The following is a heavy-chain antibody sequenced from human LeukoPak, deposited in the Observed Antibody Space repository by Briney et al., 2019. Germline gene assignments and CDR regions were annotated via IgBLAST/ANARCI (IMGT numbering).Heavy chain of an antibody. V-gene: IGHV3-7*05. Sequence: GGSLRLSCAASRFTFSNFWMTWVRQAPEKGREWVANIKQDGSEKNYVDSVKGRFTISRDNAKNSLYMQMNSLRAEDTAVYYCARGSGSGWPLDRWGQGALVTVSS. D-gene: IGHD6-19*01. J-gene: IGHJ5*02. CDR3: ARGSGSGWPLDR. CDR2: IKQDGSEK. CDR1: RFTFSNFW.